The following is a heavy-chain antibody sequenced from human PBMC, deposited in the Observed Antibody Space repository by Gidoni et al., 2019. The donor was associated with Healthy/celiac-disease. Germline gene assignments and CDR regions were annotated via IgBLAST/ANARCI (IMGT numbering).Heavy chain of an antibody. CDR3: ARQGGSDILTGWTTPDQFDY. V-gene: IGHV4-39*01. CDR1: GGSISSSSYY. Sequence: QLQLQESGPGLVKPSETLSLTCTVSGGSISSSSYYWGWIRQPPGKGLEWIGSIYYSGSTYYNPSLKSRVTISVDTSKNQFSLKLSSVTAADTAVYYCARQGGSDILTGWTTPDQFDYWGQGTLVTVSS. CDR2: IYYSGST. D-gene: IGHD3-9*01. J-gene: IGHJ4*02.